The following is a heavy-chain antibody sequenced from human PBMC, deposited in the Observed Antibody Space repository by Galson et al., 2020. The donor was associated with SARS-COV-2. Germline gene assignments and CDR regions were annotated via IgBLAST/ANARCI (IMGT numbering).Heavy chain of an antibody. D-gene: IGHD4-4*01. J-gene: IGHJ6*03. V-gene: IGHV3-13*01. CDR3: ARASMTTVPTPRPYYYYYMDV. CDR2: IRTAGDT. CDR1: GSTFTSYD. Sequence: GGSLRLSCAASGSTFTSYDMHWVRQPTGNGLEWVSAIRTAGDTYYPGSVKARFTIPRENAKNSLYLQMNSLRAGDTAVYYCARASMTTVPTPRPYYYYYMDVGCEGSTVTVAS.